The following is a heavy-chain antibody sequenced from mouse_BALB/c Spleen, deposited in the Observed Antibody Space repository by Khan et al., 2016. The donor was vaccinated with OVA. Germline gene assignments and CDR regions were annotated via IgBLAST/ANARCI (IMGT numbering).Heavy chain of an antibody. CDR1: GFTFSYYA. D-gene: IGHD2-1*01. V-gene: IGHV5-9-3*01. J-gene: IGHJ2*01. CDR3: TRLFGKIFDY. Sequence: EVELVESGGGLVKPGGPLKLSCAASGFTFSYYAMSWVRQTPEKRLDWVATISSGGAYTYYPDRVKGRFIISRDDAKNTLYLQISSMRSDDTAMYYCTRLFGKIFDYWGQGTTLTVSS. CDR2: ISSGGAYT.